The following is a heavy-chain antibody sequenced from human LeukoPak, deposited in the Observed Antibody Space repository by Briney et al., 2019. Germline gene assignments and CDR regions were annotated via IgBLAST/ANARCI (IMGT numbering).Heavy chain of an antibody. CDR1: AFRLSSFW. Sequence: GGSLRLSCAPSAFRLSSFWMSWVRQAPGNGLEWVANIKKSGREKNYLDSAKGRFALPRDTATNSSYMQTNRLRAADPAIYYRTSGVNWGQGTLVTVSA. D-gene: IGHD3-10*01. J-gene: IGHJ4*02. V-gene: IGHV3-7*01. CDR2: IKKSGREK. CDR3: TSGVN.